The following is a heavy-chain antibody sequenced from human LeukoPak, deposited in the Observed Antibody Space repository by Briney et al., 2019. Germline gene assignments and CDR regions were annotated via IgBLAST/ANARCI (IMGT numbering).Heavy chain of an antibody. J-gene: IGHJ4*02. D-gene: IGHD3-3*01. Sequence: SETLSLNCTVSGGSISSSSYYWGWIRQPPGKGLEWIGSIYYSGSTYYNPSLKSRVTISVDTSKNQFSLKLSSVTAADTAVYYCASGPRITIFGVVMTVDYFDYWGQGTLVTVSS. V-gene: IGHV4-39*01. CDR1: GGSISSSSYY. CDR2: IYYSGST. CDR3: ASGPRITIFGVVMTVDYFDY.